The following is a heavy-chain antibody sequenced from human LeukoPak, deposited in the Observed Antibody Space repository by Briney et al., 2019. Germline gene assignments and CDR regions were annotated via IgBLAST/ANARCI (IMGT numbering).Heavy chain of an antibody. Sequence: ASVKVSCKVSGYTLTELSMHWVRQAPGKGLEWMGGFDPEDGETIYAQKFQGRVTMTEDTSTDTAYMELSSLRSEDTAVYYCATWSGGRARFGEYGPLLEYWGQGTLVTVSS. CDR2: FDPEDGET. V-gene: IGHV1-24*01. CDR3: ATWSGGRARFGEYGPLLEY. CDR1: GYTLTELS. J-gene: IGHJ4*02. D-gene: IGHD3-10*01.